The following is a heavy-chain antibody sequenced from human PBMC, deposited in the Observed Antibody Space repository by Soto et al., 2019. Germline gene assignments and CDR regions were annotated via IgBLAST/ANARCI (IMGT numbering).Heavy chain of an antibody. CDR1: GGSISSYY. V-gene: IGHV4-59*01. J-gene: IGHJ5*02. Sequence: SETLSLTCTVSGGSISSYYGSWIRQPPGKGLEWIGYIYYSGSTNYNPSLKSRVTISVDMSKNHFSLELSSVTAADTAVYYCARHYYYESSGHNWFDPWGQGTLVTVSS. D-gene: IGHD3-22*01. CDR3: ARHYYYESSGHNWFDP. CDR2: IYYSGST.